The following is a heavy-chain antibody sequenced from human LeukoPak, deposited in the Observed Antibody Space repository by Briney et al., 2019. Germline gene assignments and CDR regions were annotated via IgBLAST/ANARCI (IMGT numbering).Heavy chain of an antibody. V-gene: IGHV3-21*01. CDR3: AREYCSSTSCSYYFDY. D-gene: IGHD2-2*01. CDR2: ISSSSSYI. Sequence: GGSLRLSCAASGFTFSSYSMNWVRQAPGQGLEWVSSISSSSSYIYSADSVKGRFTISRDNAKNSLYLQMNSLRAEDTAVYYCAREYCSSTSCSYYFDYWGQGTLVTVSS. J-gene: IGHJ4*02. CDR1: GFTFSSYS.